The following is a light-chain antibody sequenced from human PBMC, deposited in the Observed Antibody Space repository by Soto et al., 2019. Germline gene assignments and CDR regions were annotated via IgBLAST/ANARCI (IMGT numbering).Light chain of an antibody. CDR1: SSDVGGYNY. CDR2: EVS. V-gene: IGLV2-8*01. J-gene: IGLJ2*01. Sequence: QSALTQPPSASGSPGQSVTISCTGTSSDVGGYNYVSWYQHHPGKAPKLMIYEVSKRPSGVPDRFSGSKSGSTASLTVSGLQAEDEADYYCSSYAGSNNLVFGGGNKLTVL. CDR3: SSYAGSNNLV.